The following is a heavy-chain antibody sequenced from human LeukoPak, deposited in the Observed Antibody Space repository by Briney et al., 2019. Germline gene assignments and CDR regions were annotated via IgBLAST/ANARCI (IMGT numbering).Heavy chain of an antibody. V-gene: IGHV4-39*07. CDR3: ARALIVGAIDAFDI. CDR1: GGSISSSSYY. J-gene: IGHJ3*02. D-gene: IGHD1-26*01. CDR2: IYYSGST. Sequence: SETLSLTCTVSGGSISSSSYYWGWIRQPPGKGLEWIGSIYYSGSTYYNPSLKSRVTISVDTSKNQFSLKLSSVTAADTAVYYCARALIVGAIDAFDIWGQGTMVTVSS.